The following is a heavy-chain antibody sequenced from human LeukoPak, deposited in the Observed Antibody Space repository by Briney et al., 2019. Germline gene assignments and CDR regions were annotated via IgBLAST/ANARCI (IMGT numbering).Heavy chain of an antibody. V-gene: IGHV3-11*06. J-gene: IGHJ3*02. CDR1: GFTFSDYY. Sequence: GGSLRLSCAASGFTFSDYYMSWIRQAPGKGLEWVSYISSSSSYTNYADSVKGRFTISRDSAKNSLYLQMNSLRAEDTAVYYCASSTNVGDDAFDIRGQGTMVTVSS. CDR3: ASSTNVGDDAFDI. D-gene: IGHD3-10*01. CDR2: ISSSSSYT.